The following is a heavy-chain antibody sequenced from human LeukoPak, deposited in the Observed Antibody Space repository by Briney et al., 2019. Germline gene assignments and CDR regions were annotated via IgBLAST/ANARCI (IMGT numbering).Heavy chain of an antibody. V-gene: IGHV1-18*01. Sequence: ASVKDSCKASGYTFTSYGISWVRQAPGQGLEWVGWISAYNAYTNYTQKLQGRVTMTTDTSTSTAYMELRSLRSDDTAVYYCARPTVAGRRDWFDPWGQGTLVTVSS. CDR1: GYTFTSYG. CDR2: ISAYNAYT. J-gene: IGHJ5*02. CDR3: ARPTVAGRRDWFDP. D-gene: IGHD6-19*01.